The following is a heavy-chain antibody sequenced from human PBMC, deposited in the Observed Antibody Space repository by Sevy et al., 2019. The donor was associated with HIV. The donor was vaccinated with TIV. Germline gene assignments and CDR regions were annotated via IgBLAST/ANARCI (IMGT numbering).Heavy chain of an antibody. CDR1: GGSISGYY. D-gene: IGHD1-20*01. V-gene: IGHV4-59*01. CDR2: ISYSGST. J-gene: IGHJ4*02. CDR3: ARSRVITGTFDY. Sequence: SETLSLTCTVSGGSISGYYWSWIRQPPGKGLEWIGYISYSGSTNYNPSIKSRVTISVDTSKNEFSLKLNYVTAADTAVYYCARSRVITGTFDYWGQGTLVTVSS.